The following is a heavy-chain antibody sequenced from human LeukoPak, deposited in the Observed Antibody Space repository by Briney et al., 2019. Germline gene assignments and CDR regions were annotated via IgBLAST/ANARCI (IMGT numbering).Heavy chain of an antibody. D-gene: IGHD4-17*01. Sequence: TSETLSLTCAVYGGSFSGYYWSWIRQPPGKGLEWIREINHSGSTNYNPSLKSRVTISVDTSKNQFSLKLSSVTAADTAVYYCARGPPHDYGDCPTPIHDYWGQGTLVTVSS. CDR1: GGSFSGYY. CDR2: INHSGST. CDR3: ARGPPHDYGDCPTPIHDY. V-gene: IGHV4-34*01. J-gene: IGHJ4*02.